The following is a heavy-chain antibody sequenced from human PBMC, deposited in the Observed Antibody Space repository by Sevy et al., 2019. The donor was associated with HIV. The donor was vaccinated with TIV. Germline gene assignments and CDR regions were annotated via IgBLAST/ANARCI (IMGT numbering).Heavy chain of an antibody. J-gene: IGHJ6*02. CDR3: AKGFCSGATCPRDYYYYGMDV. CDR2: IRGRGRFT. CDR1: EFTFSSYA. Sequence: GGSLRLSCSASEFTFSSYAMSWVRQAPGKALEWVSSIRGRGRFTDYADFVEGRFIISRDKSKNTLSVQMNSLRAEDTAVYYCAKGFCSGATCPRDYYYYGMDVWGQGTTVTVSS. V-gene: IGHV3-23*01. D-gene: IGHD2-15*01.